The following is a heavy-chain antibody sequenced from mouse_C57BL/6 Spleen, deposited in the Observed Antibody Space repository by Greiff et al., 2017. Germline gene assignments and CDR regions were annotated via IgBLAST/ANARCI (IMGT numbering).Heavy chain of an antibody. CDR2: IGPGSGST. V-gene: IGHV1-77*01. CDR1: GYTFTDYY. Sequence: VKLQESGAELVKPGASVKISCKASGYTFTDYYLNWVKQRPGQGLEWIGKIGPGSGSTYYNEKFKGKATLTADKSSSTAYMQLSSLTSEDSAVYSCARGIYYDYDGRFAYWGQGTLVTVSA. CDR3: ARGIYYDYDGRFAY. D-gene: IGHD2-4*01. J-gene: IGHJ3*01.